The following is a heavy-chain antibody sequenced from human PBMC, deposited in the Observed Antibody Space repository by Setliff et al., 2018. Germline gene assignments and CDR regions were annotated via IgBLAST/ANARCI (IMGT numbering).Heavy chain of an antibody. CDR1: GFIFNTYT. V-gene: IGHV3-21*01. CDR3: ARSGGSASASWFDS. CDR2: IRASSDYI. J-gene: IGHJ5*01. D-gene: IGHD2-15*01. Sequence: PGGSLRLSCAASGFIFNTYTMNWVRQAPGQGLEWVSSIRASSDYIYYAGSVKGRFTISRDNTKNSLDLQMNSLRVDDTAVYFCARSGGSASASWFDSWGQGTLVTVSS.